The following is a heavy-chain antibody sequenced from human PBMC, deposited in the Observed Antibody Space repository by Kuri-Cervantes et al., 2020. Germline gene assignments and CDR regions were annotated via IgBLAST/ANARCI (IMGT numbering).Heavy chain of an antibody. D-gene: IGHD1-26*01. CDR1: GFTFSSYD. CDR3: ARDDAWELPPYGMDV. CDR2: IGTAGDT. V-gene: IGHV3-13*01. Sequence: GESLKISCAASGFTFSSYDMHWVRQATGKGLEWVSAIGTAGDTYYPGSVKGRFTISRENAKNSLYLQMNSLRAGDTAVYYCARDDAWELPPYGMDVWGQGTTVTVSS. J-gene: IGHJ6*02.